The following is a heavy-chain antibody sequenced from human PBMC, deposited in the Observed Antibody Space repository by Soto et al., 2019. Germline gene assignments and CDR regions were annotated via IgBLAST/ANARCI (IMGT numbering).Heavy chain of an antibody. CDR3: ARDGGFGELKY. CDR2: IIPVIGTT. V-gene: IGHV1-69*11. Sequence: ASVKVSCKASGDTFSGYPTNWVRQAPGEGLEWMGRIIPVIGTTNDAQRFEGRVTFTADESTNTAYMELRGLLSGDTAVYYCARDGGFGELKYWGPGTLVTVSS. CDR1: GDTFSGYP. J-gene: IGHJ4*02. D-gene: IGHD3-10*01.